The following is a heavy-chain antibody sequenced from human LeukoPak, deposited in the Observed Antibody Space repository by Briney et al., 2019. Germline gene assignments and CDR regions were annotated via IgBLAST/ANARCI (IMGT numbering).Heavy chain of an antibody. J-gene: IGHJ4*02. V-gene: IGHV3-23*01. D-gene: IGHD1-26*01. CDR1: GFTFSSYA. CDR3: AKEYSGSYSGDY. CDR2: ISGSGGST. Sequence: GGSLRLYCAASGFTFSSYAMIWVRQAPGKGLEWVSAISGSGGSTYYADSVKGRFTISRDNSKNTLYLQMNSLRAEDTAVYYCAKEYSGSYSGDYWGQGTLVTVSS.